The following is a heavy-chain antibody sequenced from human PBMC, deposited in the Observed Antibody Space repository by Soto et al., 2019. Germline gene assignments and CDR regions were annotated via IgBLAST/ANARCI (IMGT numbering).Heavy chain of an antibody. CDR1: GLTFNRYW. J-gene: IGHJ5*02. Sequence: GGSLRLSCAASGLTFNRYWMHWVRHAPGKGLVWVSHINTDGSNTNYADSVKGRFTISRDNAKSTLFLQMNSLRDEDTAVYYCAREFCSGGNCYTYYFDPWGQGIPVTVSP. V-gene: IGHV3-74*01. CDR2: INTDGSNT. CDR3: AREFCSGGNCYTYYFDP. D-gene: IGHD2-15*01.